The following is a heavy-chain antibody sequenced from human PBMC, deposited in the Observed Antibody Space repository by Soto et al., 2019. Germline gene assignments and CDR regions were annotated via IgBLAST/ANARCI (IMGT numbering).Heavy chain of an antibody. CDR3: AATYYDFWSGYPYGMDV. Sequence: PGGSLRLSCAASGFTFSSYGMHWVRQAPGKGLEWVAVIWYDGSNKYNADSVKGRFTISRDNSKNTLYLQMNSLRAEDTAVYYCAATYYDFWSGYPYGMDVWGQGTTVTV. CDR2: IWYDGSNK. J-gene: IGHJ6*02. D-gene: IGHD3-3*01. V-gene: IGHV3-33*01. CDR1: GFTFSSYG.